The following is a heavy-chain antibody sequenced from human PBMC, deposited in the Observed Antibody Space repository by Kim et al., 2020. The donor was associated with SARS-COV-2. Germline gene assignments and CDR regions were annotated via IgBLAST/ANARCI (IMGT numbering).Heavy chain of an antibody. CDR2: SSANTI. Sequence: SSANTIYYADSVKGPFTISRDNAKNSLYLQMNSLRVEETAVYYCARSVDYWGQGTLVTVSS. CDR3: ARSVDY. J-gene: IGHJ4*02. V-gene: IGHV3-48*03.